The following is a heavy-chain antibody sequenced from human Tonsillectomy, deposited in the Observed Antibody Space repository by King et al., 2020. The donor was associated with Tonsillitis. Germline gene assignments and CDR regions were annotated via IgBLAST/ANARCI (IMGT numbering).Heavy chain of an antibody. D-gene: IGHD2-2*01. CDR1: GFTFSSYE. CDR2: ISSSGTTI. V-gene: IGHV3-48*03. J-gene: IGHJ3*02. Sequence: VQLVESGGGLAQPGGSLRLSCGASGFTFSSYEINWVRQAPGKGLQWVSYISSSGTTIYYADSVKGRFTISRDNAKNSLFLQMNSLRAEDTAVYYCARISTTSSLAFDIWGQGTMVTVSS. CDR3: ARISTTSSLAFDI.